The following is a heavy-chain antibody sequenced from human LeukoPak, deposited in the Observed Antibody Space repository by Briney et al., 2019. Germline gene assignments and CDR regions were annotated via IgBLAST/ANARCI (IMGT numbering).Heavy chain of an antibody. J-gene: IGHJ4*02. CDR3: AKRKSYGSGKYHRFDY. V-gene: IGHV3-23*01. Sequence: SGGSLRLSCAASGFTFSSYAMSWVRQAPGKGLEWVSAISGSGGSTYYADSVKGRFTISGDNSKNTLYLQMNSLRAEDTAVYYCAKRKSYGSGKYHRFDYWGQGTLVTVSS. CDR1: GFTFSSYA. D-gene: IGHD3-10*01. CDR2: ISGSGGST.